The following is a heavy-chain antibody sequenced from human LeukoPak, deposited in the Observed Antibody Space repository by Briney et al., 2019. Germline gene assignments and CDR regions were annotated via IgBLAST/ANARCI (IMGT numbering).Heavy chain of an antibody. V-gene: IGHV3-7*01. J-gene: IGHJ4*02. CDR3: GRVIAGAIDY. CDR1: GFTFSGHS. D-gene: IGHD6-13*01. Sequence: PGGSLRLSCVASGFTFSGHSMTWVRQAPGKGLEWVANINLDGSERFYVDFVKGRFTISRDNADNSMYLQMNSLRAEDTAVYYCGRVIAGAIDYWGQGTLVTVSS. CDR2: INLDGSER.